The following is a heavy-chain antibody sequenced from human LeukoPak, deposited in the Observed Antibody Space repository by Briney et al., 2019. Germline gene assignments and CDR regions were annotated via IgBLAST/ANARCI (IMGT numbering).Heavy chain of an antibody. Sequence: RSGGSLRLSCAASGFTFSSYAMSWVRQAPGKGLEWVSGISGSGGSTYYADSVKGRFTISRDNSKNTLYLQMNSLRAEDTALYYCAKGTYGDYTFTDYWGQGTLVTVSS. D-gene: IGHD4-17*01. CDR1: GFTFSSYA. V-gene: IGHV3-23*01. J-gene: IGHJ4*02. CDR2: ISGSGGST. CDR3: AKGTYGDYTFTDY.